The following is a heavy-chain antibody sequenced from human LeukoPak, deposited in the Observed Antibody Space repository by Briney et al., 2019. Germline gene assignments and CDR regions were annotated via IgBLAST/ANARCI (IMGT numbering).Heavy chain of an antibody. Sequence: ASVKVSCKASGYTFTSYGISWVRQAPGQGLEWMGWISAYNGNTNYAQKLQGRVTMTTDTSTSTAYMELRSLRSDDTAVYYRARAKERAIWGSYRPNWFDPWGQGTLVTVSS. CDR3: ARAKERAIWGSYRPNWFDP. V-gene: IGHV1-18*01. J-gene: IGHJ5*02. CDR1: GYTFTSYG. D-gene: IGHD3-16*02. CDR2: ISAYNGNT.